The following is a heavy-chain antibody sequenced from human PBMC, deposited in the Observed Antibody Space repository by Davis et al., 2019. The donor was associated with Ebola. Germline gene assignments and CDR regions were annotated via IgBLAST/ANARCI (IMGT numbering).Heavy chain of an antibody. D-gene: IGHD2-15*01. Sequence: GESLKISCAASGFTFSSYWMHWVRQAQGKGLVWVSRINSDGSSTSYADSVKGRFTISRDNAKNTLYLQMNSLRAEDTAVYYCARETVVVVAAINYYYYYGMDVWGQGTTVTVSS. J-gene: IGHJ6*02. V-gene: IGHV3-74*01. CDR3: ARETVVVVAAINYYYYYGMDV. CDR2: INSDGSST. CDR1: GFTFSSYW.